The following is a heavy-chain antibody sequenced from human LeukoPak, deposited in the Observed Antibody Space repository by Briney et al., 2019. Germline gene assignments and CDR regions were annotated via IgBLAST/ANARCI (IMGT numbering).Heavy chain of an antibody. CDR1: GFTVNNNY. D-gene: IGHD1-1*01. CDR2: ITNDGRTK. V-gene: IGHV3-30*03. J-gene: IGHJ4*02. Sequence: GGSLRLSCAASGFTVNNNYMNWVRQAPGKGLEWVAVITNDGRTKLYADSVRGRFTISRDNSKNTLYLQMDSLRTEDTAIYYCEAPFATGYWGQGTLVSVSS. CDR3: EAPFATGY.